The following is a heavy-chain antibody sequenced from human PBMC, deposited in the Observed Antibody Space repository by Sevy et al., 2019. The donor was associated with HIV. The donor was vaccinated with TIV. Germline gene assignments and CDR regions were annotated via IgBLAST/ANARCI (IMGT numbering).Heavy chain of an antibody. D-gene: IGHD6-19*01. V-gene: IGHV3-7*01. J-gene: IGHJ6*02. CDR1: GFTISSYW. CDR3: ARDQSGVAGVYYYYGMDV. Sequence: GGSLRLSCAASGFTISSYWMSWVRQAPGKGLEWVANIKQDGSDKYYVDSVKGRFIISRDNARNSLYLQMNSLRAEDTAVYYCARDQSGVAGVYYYYGMDVWGQGTTVTVSS. CDR2: IKQDGSDK.